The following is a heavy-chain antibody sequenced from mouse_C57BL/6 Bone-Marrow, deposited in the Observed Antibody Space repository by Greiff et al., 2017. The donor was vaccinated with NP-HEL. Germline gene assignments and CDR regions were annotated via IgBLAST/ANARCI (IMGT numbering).Heavy chain of an antibody. V-gene: IGHV5-17*01. CDR3: ARDWGLYYYAMDY. J-gene: IGHJ4*01. Sequence: EVHLVESGGGLVKPGGSLKLSCAASGFTFSDYGIHWVRQAPEKGLEWVAYISSGSSTIYYADTVKGRFTISRDNAKNTLFLQMTSLRSEDTAMYYCARDWGLYYYAMDYWGQGTSVTVSS. D-gene: IGHD4-1*01. CDR2: ISSGSSTI. CDR1: GFTFSDYG.